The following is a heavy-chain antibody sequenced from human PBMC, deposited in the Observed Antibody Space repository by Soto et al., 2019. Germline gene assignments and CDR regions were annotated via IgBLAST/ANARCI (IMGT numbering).Heavy chain of an antibody. D-gene: IGHD2-21*02. J-gene: IGHJ6*02. CDR1: GGTFSSYA. CDR3: AREYCGGDCLDYYYYGMDV. Sequence: ASVKVSCKASGGTFSSYAISWVRQAPGQGLEWMGGIIPIFGTANYAQKFQGRVTITADESTSTAYMELSSLRSEDTAVYYCAREYCGGDCLDYYYYGMDVWGQGTTVTVSS. V-gene: IGHV1-69*13. CDR2: IIPIFGTA.